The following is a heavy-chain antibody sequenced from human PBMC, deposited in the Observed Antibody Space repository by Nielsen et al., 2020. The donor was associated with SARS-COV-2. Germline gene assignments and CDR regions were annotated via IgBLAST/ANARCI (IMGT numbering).Heavy chain of an antibody. CDR1: GFTFSSYG. Sequence: GESLKISCAASGFTFSSYGMHWVRQAPGKGLEWVAVISYDGSNKYYADSVKGRFTISRDNSKNTLYLQMNSLRAEDTAVYYCAKDSVPAGIAAAGTSFDPWGQGTLVTVSS. J-gene: IGHJ5*02. CDR3: AKDSVPAGIAAAGTSFDP. CDR2: ISYDGSNK. V-gene: IGHV3-30*18. D-gene: IGHD6-13*01.